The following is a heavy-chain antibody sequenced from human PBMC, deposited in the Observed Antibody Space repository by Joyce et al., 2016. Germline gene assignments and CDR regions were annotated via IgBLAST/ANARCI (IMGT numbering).Heavy chain of an antibody. V-gene: IGHV3-7*03. J-gene: IGHJ6*02. CDR3: ARGRGMGV. Sequence: EAQLVESGGALVQPGESVKLSCAASGLPFTTFWMSWARQAPGKGLEWVGNINGDGSDQYYVDSVRGRFTISRDNAKNSLYLQMNSLRAEDTAVYYCARGRGMGVWGQGTTVIVSS. CDR1: GLPFTTFW. CDR2: INGDGSDQ.